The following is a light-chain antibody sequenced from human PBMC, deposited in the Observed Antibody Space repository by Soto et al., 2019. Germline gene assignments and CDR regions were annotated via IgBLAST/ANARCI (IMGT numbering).Light chain of an antibody. CDR1: SSDVGVYNY. J-gene: IGLJ2*01. CDR3: ASYTRTTTLV. Sequence: QSVLTQPASVSGSPGQSITISCTGTSSDVGVYNYVSWYQQHPGKAPKLMIYEVTNRPSGVSNRFSGSKSGNTASLTISGLQAEDEADYYCASYTRTTTLVFGGGTKLTVL. V-gene: IGLV2-14*01. CDR2: EVT.